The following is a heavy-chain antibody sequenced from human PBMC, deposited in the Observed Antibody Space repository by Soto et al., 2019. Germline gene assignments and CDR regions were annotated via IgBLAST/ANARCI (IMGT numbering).Heavy chain of an antibody. J-gene: IGHJ4*02. D-gene: IGHD5-18*01. CDR2: IDNSGTVT. V-gene: IGHV3-23*01. CDR1: GFTFSSYA. Sequence: GGSLRLSCAVSGFTFSSYAMTWVRQAPGKGLEWVSTIDNSGTVTYYADSVKGRFSISRDNPKNTLYLQMNSLRAEDTAVYYCAKDTFDTSMAKTDYWGQGTLVTVSS. CDR3: AKDTFDTSMAKTDY.